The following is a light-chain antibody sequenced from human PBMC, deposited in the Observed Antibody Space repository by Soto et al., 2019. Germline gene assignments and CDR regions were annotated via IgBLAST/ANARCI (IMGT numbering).Light chain of an antibody. CDR3: QQYDNWPPLT. V-gene: IGKV3-15*01. Sequence: EIVMTQSPATLSVSPGERATLSCRASQSIKNNLAWYQQKPGQSPRLLIYGASTRATGIPARFSGSGSGTEFSLTISSLQSEDFAVYYSQQYDNWPPLTFGGGTKVEIK. CDR2: GAS. J-gene: IGKJ4*01. CDR1: QSIKNN.